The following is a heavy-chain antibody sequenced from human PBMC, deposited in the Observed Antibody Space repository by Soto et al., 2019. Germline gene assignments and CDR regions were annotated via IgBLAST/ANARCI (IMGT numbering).Heavy chain of an antibody. CDR1: GGSISSGDYY. V-gene: IGHV4-30-4*01. Sequence: QVQLQESGPGLVKPSQTLSLTCTVSGGSISSGDYYWSWIRQSPGKGLEWIGYIYYSGSTYYNPSLKSRVTISVDTSKNQFSLKLSSVTAADTAVYYCARDKIWFGELVYYYGMDVWGQGTTVTVSS. CDR3: ARDKIWFGELVYYYGMDV. D-gene: IGHD3-10*01. CDR2: IYYSGST. J-gene: IGHJ6*02.